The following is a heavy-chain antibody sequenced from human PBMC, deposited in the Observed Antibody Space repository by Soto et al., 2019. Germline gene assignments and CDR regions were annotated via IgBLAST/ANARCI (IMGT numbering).Heavy chain of an antibody. V-gene: IGHV3-23*01. CDR2: ISGSGGGT. CDR1: GFPLRSYA. Sequence: EVQLLESGGGLVQPGGSLRLSCAASGFPLRSYAMTWVRQAPGKGLEWVSGISGSGGGTYYADSVRGRFTISRDNSKNTQYLQMNSLRAEDTAVYYCAKATVVVTLKNHYYGMDVWGQGTTVTVSS. CDR3: AKATVVVTLKNHYYGMDV. J-gene: IGHJ6*02. D-gene: IGHD2-21*02.